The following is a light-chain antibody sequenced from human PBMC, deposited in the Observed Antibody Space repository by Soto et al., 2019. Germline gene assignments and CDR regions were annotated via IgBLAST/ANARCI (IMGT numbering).Light chain of an antibody. CDR1: SSNIGSNF. Sequence: QSVLTQPPSASATPGQRVTMSCSGSSSNIGSNFVYWYQQFPGTAPRLLIYKNDERPSGVPARFSGSKSGTSASLVISGLRSEDEADYYCAAWDDSLSGHLFGGGTKLTVL. V-gene: IGLV1-47*01. CDR3: AAWDDSLSGHL. CDR2: KND. J-gene: IGLJ3*02.